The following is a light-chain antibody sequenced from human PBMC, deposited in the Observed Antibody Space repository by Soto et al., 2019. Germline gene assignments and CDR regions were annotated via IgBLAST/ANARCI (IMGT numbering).Light chain of an antibody. CDR1: QSVSSNY. CDR2: DAS. Sequence: ENGLTQSPGTLSLSPGERATLSCRASQSVSSNYLAWYQQKPGQAPRLLIYDASNRATGIPARFSGSGSGTDFTLTISSLEPEDFAVYYCQQRSNWPPITFGQGTRLENK. CDR3: QQRSNWPPIT. V-gene: IGKV3-11*01. J-gene: IGKJ5*01.